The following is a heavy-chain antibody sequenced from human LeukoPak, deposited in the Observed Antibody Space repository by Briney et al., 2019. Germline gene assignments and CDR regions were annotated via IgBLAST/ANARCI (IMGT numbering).Heavy chain of an antibody. V-gene: IGHV3-21*01. Sequence: GGSLRLSCAASGFTFSSYSMNWVRQAPGKGLEWVSSISSSSSYIYYADSVKGRFTISRDNGKNSLYLQMNSLRAEDTAVYYCARVIAADHYFDHWGQGTLVTVSS. J-gene: IGHJ4*02. D-gene: IGHD6-25*01. CDR2: ISSSSSYI. CDR1: GFTFSSYS. CDR3: ARVIAADHYFDH.